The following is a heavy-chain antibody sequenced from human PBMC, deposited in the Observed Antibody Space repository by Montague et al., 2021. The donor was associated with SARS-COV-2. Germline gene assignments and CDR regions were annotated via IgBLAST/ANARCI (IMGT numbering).Heavy chain of an antibody. Sequence: SLRLSCAASGFTFSRYAMNWVRQAPGKGPEWVSLIYNGGLDTFYXXSVEGRFTISRDNSNNMLYLQMSSLRAEDTAVYCCAKGQMSVAENFQHWGQGTLVTVSS. CDR1: GFTFSRYA. V-gene: IGHV3-23*03. CDR2: IYNGGLDT. CDR3: AKGQMSVAENFQH. J-gene: IGHJ1*01.